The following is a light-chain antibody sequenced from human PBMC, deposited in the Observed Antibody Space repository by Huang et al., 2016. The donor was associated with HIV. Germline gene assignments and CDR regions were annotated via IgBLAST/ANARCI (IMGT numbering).Light chain of an antibody. Sequence: IQMTQSPSFVSGSVGDRVTIFCRTSQYIGAFLNWYHQRPGKSPKLLIYGTSKLHNGVPSRVSGSGSGTNFARTINSLHPEDFAIYYCQQTYNIDTFTFGPGTRVD. J-gene: IGKJ3*01. CDR2: GTS. CDR1: QYIGAF. V-gene: IGKV1-39*01. CDR3: QQTYNIDTFT.